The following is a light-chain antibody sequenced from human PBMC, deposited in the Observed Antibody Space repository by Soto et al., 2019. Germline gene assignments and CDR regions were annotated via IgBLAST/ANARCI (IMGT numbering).Light chain of an antibody. J-gene: IGKJ5*01. CDR2: GAS. CDR1: QSISSY. Sequence: SSLYASVGDRVTLTCRASQSISSYLNWYQQKPGKAPKLLIYGASSMQSGVPARFSGSGSGTHFTLTISRLEPGDFATYYCQHFDGTTFTFGQGTRLEI. V-gene: IGKV1-39*01. CDR3: QHFDGTTFT.